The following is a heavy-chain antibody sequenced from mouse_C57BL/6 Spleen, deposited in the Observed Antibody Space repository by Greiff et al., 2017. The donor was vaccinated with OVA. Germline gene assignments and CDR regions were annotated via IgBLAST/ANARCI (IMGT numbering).Heavy chain of an antibody. V-gene: IGHV5-9*01. J-gene: IGHJ1*03. D-gene: IGHD2-5*01. CDR1: GFTFSSYT. CDR2: ISGGGGNT. CDR3: ARQGYSKGWYFDV. Sequence: EVQVVESGGGLVKPGGSLKLSCAASGFTFSSYTMSWVRQTPEKRLEWVATISGGGGNTYYPDSVKGRFTISRDNAKNTLYLQMSSLRSEDTALYYCARQGYSKGWYFDVWGTGTTVTVSS.